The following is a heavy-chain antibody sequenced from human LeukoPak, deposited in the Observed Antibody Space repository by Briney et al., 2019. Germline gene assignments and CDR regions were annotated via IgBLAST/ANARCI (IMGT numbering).Heavy chain of an antibody. J-gene: IGHJ4*02. CDR1: GFTFSSYA. CDR2: ISGSGGST. Sequence: GGSLRLSCAASGFTFSSYAMSWVRQAPGKGLEWVSAISGSGGSTYYADSVKGRFTTSRDNSKNTLYLQMNSLRAEDTAVYYCAKVGGRFLEWLLYDFDYWGQGTLVTVSS. CDR3: AKVGGRFLEWLLYDFDY. V-gene: IGHV3-23*01. D-gene: IGHD3-3*01.